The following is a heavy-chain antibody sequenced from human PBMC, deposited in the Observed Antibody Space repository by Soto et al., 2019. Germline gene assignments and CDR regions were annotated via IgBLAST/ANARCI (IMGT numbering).Heavy chain of an antibody. Sequence: SETLSLTCTVSGGSISSFYWSWLRQPPGKGLEWIGYISYSGSTNYNPSLQSRVTISVDTSKKQFSLKLSSVTAADTAVYYCARQRTAYYYFDYWGQGTLVTVS. CDR1: GGSISSFY. V-gene: IGHV4-59*08. CDR2: ISYSGST. D-gene: IGHD5-18*01. CDR3: ARQRTAYYYFDY. J-gene: IGHJ4*02.